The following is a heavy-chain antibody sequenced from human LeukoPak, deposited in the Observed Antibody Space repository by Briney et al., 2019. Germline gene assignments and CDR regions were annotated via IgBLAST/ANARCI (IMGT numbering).Heavy chain of an antibody. Sequence: GGSLRLSCAASGFTFSSSWMHWVRQAPGKGLVWVSRINSAGSDITYADSVEGRFTISRDNAEDTLYLQMNSLRAEDTAVYYCVRTYYYDSSGYYAYFDYWGQGTLDTVSS. J-gene: IGHJ4*02. D-gene: IGHD3-22*01. CDR1: GFTFSSSW. V-gene: IGHV3-74*01. CDR3: VRTYYYDSSGYYAYFDY. CDR2: INSAGSDI.